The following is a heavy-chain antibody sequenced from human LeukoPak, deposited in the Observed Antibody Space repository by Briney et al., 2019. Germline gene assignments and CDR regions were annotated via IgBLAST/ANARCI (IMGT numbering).Heavy chain of an antibody. J-gene: IGHJ5*02. V-gene: IGHV4-30-4*08. CDR1: GDSITSGDYY. Sequence: SETLSLTCTVSGDSITSGDYYWSWIRQPPGKGLEWIGYIYYSGITYYHPSLKSRVTISVDTSKNQFSLNLNSVTAADTAVYYCARAVQASLQPRFDPWGQGTLVTVSS. CDR3: ARAVQASLQPRFDP. CDR2: IYYSGIT. D-gene: IGHD3-16*02.